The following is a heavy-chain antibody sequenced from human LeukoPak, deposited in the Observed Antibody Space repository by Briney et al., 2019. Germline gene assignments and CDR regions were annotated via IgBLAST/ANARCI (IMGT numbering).Heavy chain of an antibody. CDR3: ARHNSHYDSSGSPINAFDI. CDR1: GGSSSGYY. Sequence: PSETLSLTCAVYGGSSSGYYWSWIRQPPGHGLEWIGEINHSGITNYNPSLKSRVAISVDTSKNQFSLKLSSVTPADTAVYYCARHNSHYDSSGSPINAFDIWGQGTMVTVSS. J-gene: IGHJ3*02. CDR2: INHSGIT. V-gene: IGHV4-34*01. D-gene: IGHD3-22*01.